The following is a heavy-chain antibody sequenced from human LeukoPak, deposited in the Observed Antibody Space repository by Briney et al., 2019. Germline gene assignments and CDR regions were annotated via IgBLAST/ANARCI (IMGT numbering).Heavy chain of an antibody. CDR1: GGTFSSYA. D-gene: IGHD2-21*02. J-gene: IGHJ6*04. V-gene: IGHV1-69*13. Sequence: SVKVSCKASGGTFSSYAISWVRQAPGQGLEWMGGIIPIFGTADYAQKFQGRVTITADESTSTAYMELSSLRSEDTAVYYCARGRDCGGDCYHYYYGMDVWGKGTTVTVSS. CDR3: ARGRDCGGDCYHYYYGMDV. CDR2: IIPIFGTA.